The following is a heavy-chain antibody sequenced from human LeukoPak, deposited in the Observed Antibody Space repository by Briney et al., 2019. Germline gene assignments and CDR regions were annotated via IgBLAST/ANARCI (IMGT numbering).Heavy chain of an antibody. CDR2: IRYDGSNK. D-gene: IGHD5-18*01. CDR1: GFIFSSYG. CDR3: ARDLSGVTGYTYGRGTDY. Sequence: GGSLRLSCAASGFIFSSYGMHWVRQAPGKGLEWVTFIRYDGSNKYYSDSLKGRFTISRDNSKSTVYLQMNSLRAEDTAVYYCARDLSGVTGYTYGRGTDYWGQGTLVTVSS. V-gene: IGHV3-30*02. J-gene: IGHJ4*02.